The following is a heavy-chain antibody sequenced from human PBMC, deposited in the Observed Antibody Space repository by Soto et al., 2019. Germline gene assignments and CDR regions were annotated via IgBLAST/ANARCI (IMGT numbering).Heavy chain of an antibody. V-gene: IGHV3-30*03. CDR2: ISHDGSNK. CDR1: GFSFSTYG. CDR3: ARGGSGSYGDYYGMDV. Sequence: GVSLRLSCAASGFSFSTYGMHWVRQAPGKGLEWVAAISHDGSNKYYVDSVKGRFTISRDSSKNTLYLEMNSLRAEDTAVYFCARGGSGSYGDYYGMDVWGQGTTVTVSS. J-gene: IGHJ6*02. D-gene: IGHD1-26*01.